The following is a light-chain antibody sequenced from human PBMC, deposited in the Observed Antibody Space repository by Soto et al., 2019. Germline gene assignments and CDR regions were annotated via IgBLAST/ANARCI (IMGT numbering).Light chain of an antibody. Sequence: DIQMTQSPSSLSASVGDRVTITCRASQSMSSYLNWYQQKPGKAPKILIYAASSLQSGVPSRFSGSGSATDFTLTISSLQPEDFATYYCQQSYSTPWTFGQGTKVEIK. J-gene: IGKJ1*01. CDR3: QQSYSTPWT. V-gene: IGKV1-39*01. CDR1: QSMSSY. CDR2: AAS.